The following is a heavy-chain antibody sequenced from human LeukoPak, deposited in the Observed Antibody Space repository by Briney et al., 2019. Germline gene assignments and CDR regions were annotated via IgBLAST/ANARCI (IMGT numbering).Heavy chain of an antibody. CDR3: ARGGRCSSTSCWFQFDP. CDR2: IYYSGST. Sequence: SETLSLTCSVSGGSISSYYWSWIRQPPGKGLEWIGYIYYSGSTNYNPSLKSRVIISVDTSKNQFSLKLSSVTAADTAVYYCARGGRCSSTSCWFQFDPWGQGTLVTVSS. J-gene: IGHJ5*02. D-gene: IGHD2-2*01. CDR1: GGSISSYY. V-gene: IGHV4-59*01.